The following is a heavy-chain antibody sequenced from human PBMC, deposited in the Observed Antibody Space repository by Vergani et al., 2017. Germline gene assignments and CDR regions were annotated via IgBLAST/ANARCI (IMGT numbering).Heavy chain of an antibody. Sequence: EVQVVESGGGLVQPGGSLRLSCAASGFTVSSNYMSWVRQAPGKGLEWVSVTYSGGSKYYADAVKGRFTISRDNSKTPLYLQMNSLRAEDTAVYYWARWPGIGGNSRGFGYWGQGTLVTVSS. CDR1: GFTVSSNY. CDR2: TYSGGSK. D-gene: IGHD4-23*01. J-gene: IGHJ4*02. CDR3: ARWPGIGGNSRGFGY. V-gene: IGHV3-66*02.